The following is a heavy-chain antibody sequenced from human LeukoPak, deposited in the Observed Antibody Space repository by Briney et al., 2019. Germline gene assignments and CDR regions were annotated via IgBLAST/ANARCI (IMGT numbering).Heavy chain of an antibody. J-gene: IGHJ3*02. CDR3: ASHDFWSGYPTGDAFDI. D-gene: IGHD3-3*01. V-gene: IGHV3-30*04. CDR1: GFTFSSYA. CDR2: ISYDGSKK. Sequence: GGSLRLSCAASGFTFSSYAMHWVRQAPGKGLEWVAVISYDGSKKYYADSVKGRFTISRDNSKNTLFLQMSSLRGEDTALYYCASHDFWSGYPTGDAFDIWGQGTMVTVSS.